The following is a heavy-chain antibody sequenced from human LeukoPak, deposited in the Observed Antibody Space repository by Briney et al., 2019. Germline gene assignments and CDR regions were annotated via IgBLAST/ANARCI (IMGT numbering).Heavy chain of an antibody. D-gene: IGHD4-17*01. CDR2: IRSKANNYAT. Sequence: PGGSLRLSCAASGFTFSASAMHWVRQASGKGLEWVGRIRSKANNYATAYAASVKGRFTISRDDSKNTTYLQMNSLKTEDTAVYYCTSARVYGDYVNWYFDLWGRGALVSVSS. CDR1: GFTFSASA. V-gene: IGHV3-73*01. CDR3: TSARVYGDYVNWYFDL. J-gene: IGHJ2*01.